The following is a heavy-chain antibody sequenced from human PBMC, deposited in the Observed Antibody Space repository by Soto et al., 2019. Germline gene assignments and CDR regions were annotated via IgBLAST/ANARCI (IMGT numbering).Heavy chain of an antibody. CDR2: ISSGSKTI. V-gene: IGHV3-48*02. Sequence: GGSLRLSCAASGFTFSSYSVNWVRQAPGKGLEWVSYISSGSKTIFYADSVKGRFTVSRDNAKNSQYLQMNSLRDEDTAVYYCAREDILGARSFDYWGQGTLVTVSS. CDR1: GFTFSSYS. CDR3: AREDILGARSFDY. D-gene: IGHD1-26*01. J-gene: IGHJ4*02.